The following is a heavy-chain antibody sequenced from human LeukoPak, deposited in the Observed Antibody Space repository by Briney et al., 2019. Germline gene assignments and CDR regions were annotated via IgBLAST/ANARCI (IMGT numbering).Heavy chain of an antibody. CDR3: ARTFPRGFFDY. Sequence: PGGSLRLSCAASGFTFSSNYMSWVRQAPGKGLEWVSVISSDGSTYYAASVKGRFTISRDNSKNTLYLQMNTLRADDTAVYFCARTFPRGFFDYWGQGTLVTVSS. D-gene: IGHD1-26*01. J-gene: IGHJ4*02. CDR1: GFTFSSNY. V-gene: IGHV3-53*01. CDR2: ISSDGST.